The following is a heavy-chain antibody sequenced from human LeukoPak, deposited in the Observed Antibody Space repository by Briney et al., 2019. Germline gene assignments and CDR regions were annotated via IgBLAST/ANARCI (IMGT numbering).Heavy chain of an antibody. Sequence: VASVKVSCKASGGTFSSYAISWVRQAPGQGLEWMGGIIPIFGTANYAQKFQGRVTITTDESTSTAYMELSSLRSEDTAVYYCASCIVGATSYYYYYYMDVWGKGTTVTVSS. V-gene: IGHV1-69*05. CDR3: ASCIVGATSYYYYYYMDV. CDR2: IIPIFGTA. J-gene: IGHJ6*03. CDR1: GGTFSSYA. D-gene: IGHD1-26*01.